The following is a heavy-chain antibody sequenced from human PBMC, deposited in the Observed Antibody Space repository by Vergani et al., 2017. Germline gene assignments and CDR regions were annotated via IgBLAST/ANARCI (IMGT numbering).Heavy chain of an antibody. V-gene: IGHV3-15*01. CDR3: STYNVGASFS. CDR2: VISKKDGGRA. CDR1: GLNFNDAW. Sequence: EVQLVESGGGLLKPGDHVRLSCAVSGLNFNDAWMTWVRQAPGKGLEWLGRVISKKDGGRADYSQHVKGTITISRDESKSTIYLDMNSLRIEGTATYYCSTYNVGASFSWGPGTRVTVSS. J-gene: IGHJ4*02. D-gene: IGHD5-24*01.